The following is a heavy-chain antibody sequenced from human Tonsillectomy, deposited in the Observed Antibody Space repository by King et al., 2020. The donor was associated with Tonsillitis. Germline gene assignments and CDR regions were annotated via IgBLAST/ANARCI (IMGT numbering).Heavy chain of an antibody. CDR3: ARTAGTLKGWFDP. CDR1: GGSFSDYY. D-gene: IGHD6-13*01. Sequence: VQLQQWCAGLLKPSETLSLTCAVYGGSFSDYYWRWMRQTPGQGLDGIGEIDQSGSTNKHPSLKGRVTISVNTSKNQFSLKLSSLTASDTAVYYWARTAGTLKGWFDPWGQGTLVTVSS. CDR2: IDQSGST. V-gene: IGHV4-34*01. J-gene: IGHJ5*02.